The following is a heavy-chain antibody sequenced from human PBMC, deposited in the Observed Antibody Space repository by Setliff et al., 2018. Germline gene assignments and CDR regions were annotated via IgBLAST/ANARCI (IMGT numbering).Heavy chain of an antibody. D-gene: IGHD3-10*01. J-gene: IGHJ6*03. Sequence: SETLSLTCAVSGHSIDSDSYWGWIRQSPGKGLEWIGRMLFSGDTYYNPSLNSRVTISADTSKNQFSLNLSSVTAADTAVYYCARDNRARHYMDVWGKGTTVTVSS. CDR2: MLFSGDT. CDR3: ARDNRARHYMDV. CDR1: GHSIDSDSY. V-gene: IGHV4-38-2*02.